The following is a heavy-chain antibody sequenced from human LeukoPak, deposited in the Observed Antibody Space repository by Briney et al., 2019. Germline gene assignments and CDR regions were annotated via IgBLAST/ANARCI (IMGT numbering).Heavy chain of an antibody. CDR1: GGSFSGYY. CDR2: INHSGST. D-gene: IGHD1-26*01. J-gene: IGHJ3*02. Sequence: SETLSLTCAVYGGSFSGYYWSWIRQPPGKGLGWIGEINHSGSTNYNPSLKSRVTISVDTSKNQFSLKLSSVTAADTAVYYCARGKRVWETKSGAFDIWGQGTMVTVSS. CDR3: ARGKRVWETKSGAFDI. V-gene: IGHV4-34*01.